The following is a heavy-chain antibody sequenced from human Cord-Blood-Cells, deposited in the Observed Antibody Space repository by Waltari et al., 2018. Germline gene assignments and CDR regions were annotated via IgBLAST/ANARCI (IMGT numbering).Heavy chain of an antibody. CDR2: IYHSGST. Sequence: QVQLQESGPGLVKPSETLSLTCAVSGYSISRGSYWGWIRQPPGKGREWIGSIYHSGSTYDNLSLKSGVTISVATSKNQFSVKLSSVPAADTAVYYCARDGKVYSSSYYYYYYGMDVWGQGTTVTVSS. D-gene: IGHD6-6*01. V-gene: IGHV4-38-2*02. J-gene: IGHJ6*02. CDR1: GYSISRGSY. CDR3: ARDGKVYSSSYYYYYYGMDV.